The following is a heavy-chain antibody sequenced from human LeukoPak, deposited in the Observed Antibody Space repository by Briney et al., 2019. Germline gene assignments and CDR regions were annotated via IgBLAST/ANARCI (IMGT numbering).Heavy chain of an antibody. CDR2: IYYRCST. D-gene: IGHD2-15*01. Sequence: SETLSLTCTVSGGSISSSSYYWGWLRQPPGKGLEWIGSIYYRCSTYYNPTLKSRVTISVDTSKNQFSLKLSSVTAADTAVYYCAIAVVGFDYWGQGTLVTVPS. CDR1: GGSISSSSYY. CDR3: AIAVVGFDY. V-gene: IGHV4-39*07. J-gene: IGHJ4*02.